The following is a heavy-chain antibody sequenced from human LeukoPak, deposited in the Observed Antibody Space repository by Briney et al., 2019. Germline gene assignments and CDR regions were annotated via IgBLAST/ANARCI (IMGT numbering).Heavy chain of an antibody. CDR1: GFTFGNCW. CDR2: IDSDGIKT. J-gene: IGHJ6*02. D-gene: IGHD3-10*01. V-gene: IGHV3-74*01. CDR3: VRDSWGSGSDFYYGVDV. Sequence: GGSLRLSCGASGFTFGNCWMHGVRQVPGKGPVWVSRIDSDGIKTRYADSVRGRFTISRDNANNTLFLQMNSLRAEDSAVYYCVRDSWGSGSDFYYGVDVWGQGTTVTVSS.